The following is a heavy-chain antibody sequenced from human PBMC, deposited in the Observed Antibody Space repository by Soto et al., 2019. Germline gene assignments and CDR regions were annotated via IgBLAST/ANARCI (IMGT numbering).Heavy chain of an antibody. CDR2: INPSGGST. D-gene: IGHD4-17*01. V-gene: IGHV1-46*03. J-gene: IGHJ4*02. CDR3: AGASYDYGDYHPLPQSDY. Sequence: ASVKGSCKGAGGGLTSYYMHCGRHAPGQGLEWMGIINPSGGSTSYAQKFQGRVTMTRDTSTSTVYMELSSLRSEDTAVYYCAGASYDYGDYHPLPQSDYWGQGTLVTVSS. CDR1: GGGLTSYY.